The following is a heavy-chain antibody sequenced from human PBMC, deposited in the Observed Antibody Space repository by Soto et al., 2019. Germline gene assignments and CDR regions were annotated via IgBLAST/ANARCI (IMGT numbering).Heavy chain of an antibody. Sequence: QVQLQESGPGLVKPSQTLSLTCTVSGGSISSGGYYWSWIRQHPGKGLEWIGYIYYSGSTYYTPSLKSRVTISVDTSKNQFSLKLSSVTAADTAVYYCARGGPGSGSYYGMSSWGQGTLVTVSS. CDR3: ARGGPGSGSYYGMSS. V-gene: IGHV4-31*03. CDR2: IYYSGST. CDR1: GGSISSGGYY. J-gene: IGHJ5*02. D-gene: IGHD3-10*01.